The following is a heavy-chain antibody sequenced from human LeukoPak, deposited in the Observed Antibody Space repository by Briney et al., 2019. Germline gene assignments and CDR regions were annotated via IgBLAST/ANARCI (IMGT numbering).Heavy chain of an antibody. Sequence: PGGTLRLSCAASGFTFSIYYMSWATRPPGKALEWGGEINHNGSNNYHPSLKSRVTISVDTSKNQFSLKLSSVTAADTAVYYCARENYDILTPLEFDPWGEGTLVTVSS. D-gene: IGHD3-9*01. CDR3: ARENYDILTPLEFDP. CDR2: INHNGSN. CDR1: GFTFSIYY. J-gene: IGHJ5*02. V-gene: IGHV4-34*01.